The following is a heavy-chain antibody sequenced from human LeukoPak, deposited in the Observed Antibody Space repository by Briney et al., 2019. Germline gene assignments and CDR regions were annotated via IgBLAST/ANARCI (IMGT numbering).Heavy chain of an antibody. CDR3: ARAPLPGWYVAEYFQH. CDR1: GYTFTSYG. CDR2: ISAYNGNT. Sequence: ASVKVSCKASGYTFTSYGISWVRQAPGQGLEWMGWISAYNGNTNYAQKLQGRVTMTTDTSTSTAYMELRSLRSDDTAVYYCARAPLPGWYVAEYFQHWGQGTLVTVSS. D-gene: IGHD6-19*01. V-gene: IGHV1-18*01. J-gene: IGHJ1*01.